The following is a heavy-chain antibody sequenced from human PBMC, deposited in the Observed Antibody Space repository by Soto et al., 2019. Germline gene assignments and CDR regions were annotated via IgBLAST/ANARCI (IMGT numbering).Heavy chain of an antibody. D-gene: IGHD3-16*01. CDR3: ASLGSLFDY. CDR1: GGSISSSSYY. Sequence: PSETLSLTCTVSGGSISSSSYYWGWIRQPPGKGLGWIGSIYYSGSTYYNPSLKSRVTISVDTSKNQFSLKLSSVTAADTAVYYCASLGSLFDYWGQGTLVTVSS. CDR2: IYYSGST. V-gene: IGHV4-39*01. J-gene: IGHJ4*02.